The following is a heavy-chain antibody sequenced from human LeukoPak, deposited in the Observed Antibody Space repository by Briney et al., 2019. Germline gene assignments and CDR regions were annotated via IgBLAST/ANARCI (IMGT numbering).Heavy chain of an antibody. Sequence: SETLSLTCTVSGGSISSYYWSWIRQPPGKGLEWIGYTYYSGSTNYNPSLKSRVTISVDTSKNQFSLKLSSVTAADTAVYYCARGFLNHYYDSSGYYYLSRDGHNSGRSGPPWFDPWGQGTLVTVSS. CDR3: ARGFLNHYYDSSGYYYLSRDGHNSGRSGPPWFDP. CDR2: TYYSGST. D-gene: IGHD3-22*01. V-gene: IGHV4-59*12. J-gene: IGHJ5*02. CDR1: GGSISSYY.